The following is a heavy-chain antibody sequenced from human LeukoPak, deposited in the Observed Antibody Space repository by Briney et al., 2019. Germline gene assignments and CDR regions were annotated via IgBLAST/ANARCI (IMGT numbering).Heavy chain of an antibody. J-gene: IGHJ4*02. CDR2: INTDGSST. Sequence: PGGSLRLSCAASGFTFSSYWMHWVRQAPGKGLVWVSRINTDGSSTSYADSVKGRFTISRANAKNTLYLQMNSLRAEDTAVYYCARERRNYGDFSWGQGTLVTVSS. V-gene: IGHV3-74*01. CDR3: ARERRNYGDFS. D-gene: IGHD4-17*01. CDR1: GFTFSSYW.